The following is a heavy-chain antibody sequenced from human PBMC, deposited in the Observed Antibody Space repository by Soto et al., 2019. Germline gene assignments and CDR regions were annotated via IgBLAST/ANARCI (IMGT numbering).Heavy chain of an antibody. J-gene: IGHJ4*02. CDR2: IYYSGST. CDR1: GSSISTGGYY. D-gene: IGHD6-6*01. Sequence: SDTLSLTCTVSGSSISTGGYYWSWIRQHPGKGLEWIGYIYYSGSTYYNPSLKSRVTISVDTSKNQFSLKLSSVTAADTAVYYCARDRLSIAARVFDYWGQGTLVTVSS. V-gene: IGHV4-31*03. CDR3: ARDRLSIAARVFDY.